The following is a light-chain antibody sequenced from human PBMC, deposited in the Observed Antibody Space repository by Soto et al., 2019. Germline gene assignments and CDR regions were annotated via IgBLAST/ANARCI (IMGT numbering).Light chain of an antibody. CDR1: QSINWW. CDR2: DTS. Sequence: DIQMISSPSTLSASVGDRAPITCRASQSINWWLAWYQQKPGKANKILIYDTSTLQTGVPPRFSGSGSGTEFTLTISSLQPDDFATYYCKKYNSYSGTVGKGTRLEIK. V-gene: IGKV1-5*01. J-gene: IGKJ5*01. CDR3: KKYNSYSGT.